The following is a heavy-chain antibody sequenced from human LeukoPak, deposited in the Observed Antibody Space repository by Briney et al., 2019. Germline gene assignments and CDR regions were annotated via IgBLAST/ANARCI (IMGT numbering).Heavy chain of an antibody. Sequence: GGSLRLSCAASGFTFSSYAMHWVRQAPGKGLEWVAVISYDGSNKYYTDSVKGRFTISRDNSKNTLYLQMNSLRAEDTAVYYCARGGVAGLEDPYDYYYGMDVWGQGTTVTVSS. CDR1: GFTFSSYA. CDR3: ARGGVAGLEDPYDYYYGMDV. V-gene: IGHV3-30-3*01. J-gene: IGHJ6*02. D-gene: IGHD6-19*01. CDR2: ISYDGSNK.